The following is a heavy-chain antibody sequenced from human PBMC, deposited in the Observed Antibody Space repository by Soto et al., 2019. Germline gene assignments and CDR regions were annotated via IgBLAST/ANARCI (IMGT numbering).Heavy chain of an antibody. J-gene: IGHJ4*02. CDR1: GYTFSDFW. V-gene: IGHV5-51*01. CDR3: ARAYGVVIEFDY. CDR2: VYPGDSET. D-gene: IGHD3-3*01. Sequence: EVQLVQSGAEVKKTGESLKISCQASGYTFSDFWIGWVRQMPGKGLEWIGMVYPGDSETRYSPSFQGQVTISADRSNTTAHLQWSSLKVSDTAIYFCARAYGVVIEFDYWGQGTLLTVSS.